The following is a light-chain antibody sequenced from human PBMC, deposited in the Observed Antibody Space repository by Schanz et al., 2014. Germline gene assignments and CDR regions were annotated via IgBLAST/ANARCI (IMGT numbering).Light chain of an antibody. J-gene: IGKJ1*01. Sequence: EIVLTQSPATLSVSPGEGATLSCRASQSVSSIYLAWYQQKRGQAPRLLIYAASSRATGIPDRFSGSGSGTDFTLTISRLEPEDFAVYYCQQYGSSPLTFGQGTKVEIK. V-gene: IGKV3-20*01. CDR1: QSVSSIY. CDR3: QQYGSSPLT. CDR2: AAS.